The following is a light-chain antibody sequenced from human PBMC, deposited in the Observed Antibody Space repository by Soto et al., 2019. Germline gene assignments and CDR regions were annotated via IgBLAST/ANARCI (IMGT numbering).Light chain of an antibody. CDR2: GNS. Sequence: QSVLTQPPSVSGAPGQRVTISCTGSSSNIGAGYGVHWYQQLPGTAPKLLIYGNSNRPSGVPDRFSGSKSGTSASLAITGLQAEDEADYYGQSYDSSLSGFYVFGTGTKLTVL. CDR1: SSNIGAGYG. V-gene: IGLV1-40*01. J-gene: IGLJ1*01. CDR3: QSYDSSLSGFYV.